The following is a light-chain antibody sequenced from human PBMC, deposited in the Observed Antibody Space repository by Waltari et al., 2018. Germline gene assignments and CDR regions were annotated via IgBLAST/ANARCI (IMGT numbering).Light chain of an antibody. CDR1: QSISSY. V-gene: IGKV1-39*01. Sequence: DIQMTQSPSSLSASVGDRVSITCRTSQSISSYLNWYQQKPGKAPKLLIYDASTLQSGVPSRFSGSGSGTDSTLTISSLQPEDFATYHCQQSDSMPFTFGGGTKVEIK. CDR2: DAS. CDR3: QQSDSMPFT. J-gene: IGKJ4*01.